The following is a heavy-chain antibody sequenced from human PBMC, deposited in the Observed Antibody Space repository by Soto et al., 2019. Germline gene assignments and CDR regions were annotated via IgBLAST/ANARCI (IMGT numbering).Heavy chain of an antibody. J-gene: IGHJ4*02. CDR1: GGTFSRYT. CDR3: ARDGTLYDSSAYYYLY. Sequence: QVQLVQSGAEVKNSGASVKVSCKASGGTFSRYTITWVRQAPGQGLEWMGGITPMFGTPNYAQKFQGRVTITADESTSTAYMELSSLRSEDTAMYYCARDGTLYDSSAYYYLYWGQGTLVTVSS. D-gene: IGHD3-22*01. CDR2: ITPMFGTP. V-gene: IGHV1-69*13.